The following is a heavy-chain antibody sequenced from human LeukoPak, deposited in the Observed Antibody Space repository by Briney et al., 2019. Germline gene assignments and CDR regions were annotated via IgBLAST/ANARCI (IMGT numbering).Heavy chain of an antibody. CDR3: ARNSHYFGLGSYLNGMGV. Sequence: SETLSLTCAVYGGSFSSYYWSWIRQPPGKGLEWIGAINHSGSTNYNPSLKSRFTISVNTSKNQFSLNLSSVTAADPAVYYCARNSHYFGLGSYLNGMGVWGQGTTVTVSS. D-gene: IGHD3-10*01. CDR2: INHSGST. V-gene: IGHV4-34*01. CDR1: GGSFSSYY. J-gene: IGHJ6*02.